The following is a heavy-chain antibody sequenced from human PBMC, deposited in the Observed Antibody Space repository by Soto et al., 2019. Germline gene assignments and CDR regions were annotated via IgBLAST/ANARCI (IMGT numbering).Heavy chain of an antibody. V-gene: IGHV4-39*01. Sequence: QLQLQESGPGLVKPSETLSLTCTVSGGSISSSSYYWGWIRQPPGKGLEWIGSIYYSGSTYYNPSLKSRVTISVDTSKNQFSLKLSSVTAADTAVYYCARLLYYYGSGYGMDVWGQGTTVTVSS. J-gene: IGHJ6*02. D-gene: IGHD3-10*01. CDR1: GGSISSSSYY. CDR3: ARLLYYYGSGYGMDV. CDR2: IYYSGST.